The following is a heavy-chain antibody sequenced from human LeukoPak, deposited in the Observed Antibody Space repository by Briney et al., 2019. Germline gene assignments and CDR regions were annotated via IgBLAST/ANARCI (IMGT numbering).Heavy chain of an antibody. V-gene: IGHV3-33*06. Sequence: PGGSLSLSCAASGFTFSSYGIHWVRQAPGKGLEWVAVIWYDGSKKYYADSVKGRFTISRDNSKNTLYLQMNSLRAEDTAVYYCAKARVVELDAFDIWGQGTMVTVSS. J-gene: IGHJ3*02. CDR2: IWYDGSKK. CDR1: GFTFSSYG. CDR3: AKARVVELDAFDI. D-gene: IGHD1-7*01.